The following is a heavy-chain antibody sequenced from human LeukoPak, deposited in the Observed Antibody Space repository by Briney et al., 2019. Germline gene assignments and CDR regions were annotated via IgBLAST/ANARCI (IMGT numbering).Heavy chain of an antibody. CDR3: ATDNILTGYSPKY. D-gene: IGHD3-9*01. CDR1: GYTLTELS. V-gene: IGHV1-24*01. CDR2: FDPEEGET. J-gene: IGHJ4*02. Sequence: GASVKVSCKGSGYTLTELSMLWVRQTPGKGLEWMGGFDPEEGETVFAQKFQGRVTMTEDTSTDTAYMELSSLRSEDSAVYYCATDNILTGYSPKYWGQGTLVTVSS.